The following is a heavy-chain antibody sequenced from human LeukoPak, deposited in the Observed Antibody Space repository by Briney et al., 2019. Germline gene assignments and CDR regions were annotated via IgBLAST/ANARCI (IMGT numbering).Heavy chain of an antibody. D-gene: IGHD3-10*01. J-gene: IGHJ3*02. V-gene: IGHV4-39*07. Sequence: SQTLSLTCTVSGGSISSGGYYWSWIRQPPGKGLEWIGSIYYSGSTYYNPSLKSRVTISVDTSKNQFSLKLSSVTAADTAVYYCARDKTMVRGVNAFDIWGQGTMVTVSS. CDR2: IYYSGST. CDR3: ARDKTMVRGVNAFDI. CDR1: GGSISSGGYY.